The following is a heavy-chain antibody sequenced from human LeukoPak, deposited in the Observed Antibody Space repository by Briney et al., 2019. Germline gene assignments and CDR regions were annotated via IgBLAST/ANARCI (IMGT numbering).Heavy chain of an antibody. D-gene: IGHD2-15*01. V-gene: IGHV4-39*01. CDR2: IYYSGST. CDR3: ARLVGYCSGGSCQYYYYYYGMDV. J-gene: IGHJ6*02. Sequence: PSETLSLTCTVSGGSISSSSYYWGWIRQPPGKGLEWIGSIYYSGSTYYNPSLKSRVTISVDTSKNQFSLKLSSVTAADTAVYYCARLVGYCSGGSCQYYYYYYGMDVWGQGTTVTVSS. CDR1: GGSISSSSYY.